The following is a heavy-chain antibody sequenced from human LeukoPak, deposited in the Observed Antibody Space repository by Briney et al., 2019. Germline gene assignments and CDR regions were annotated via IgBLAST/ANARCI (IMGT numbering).Heavy chain of an antibody. V-gene: IGHV1-2*02. CDR2: INPNSGGT. CDR1: GYTFTGYY. Sequence: ASVKVSCKASGYTFTGYYMHWVRQAPGQGLEWMGWINPNSGGTNYAQKFQGRVTMTRDTSISTAYMELSRLRSDDTAVYYCARDGYYYDSSGCHDAFDIWGQGTMVTVSS. D-gene: IGHD3-22*01. J-gene: IGHJ3*02. CDR3: ARDGYYYDSSGCHDAFDI.